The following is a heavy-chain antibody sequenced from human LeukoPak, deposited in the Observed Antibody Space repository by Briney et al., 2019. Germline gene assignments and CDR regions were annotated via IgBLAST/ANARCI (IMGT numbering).Heavy chain of an antibody. CDR3: ASSWYYGDYPLSFDY. V-gene: IGHV4-30-2*01. CDR1: GGSISSGGYS. J-gene: IGHJ4*02. CDR2: IYHSGST. Sequence: PSQTLSLTCAVSGGSISSGGYSWSWIRQPPGKGLEWIGYIYHSGSTYYNPSLKSRVTISVDRSKNQFSLKLSSVTAADTAVYYCASSWYYGDYPLSFDYWGQGTLVTVSS. D-gene: IGHD4-17*01.